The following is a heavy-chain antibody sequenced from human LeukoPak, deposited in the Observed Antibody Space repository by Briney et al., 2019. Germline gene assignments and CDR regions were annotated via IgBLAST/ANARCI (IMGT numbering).Heavy chain of an antibody. CDR2: VKQDGSEK. J-gene: IGHJ4*02. CDR3: TRERQNKDFWSGGDY. Sequence: GGSLRLSCAASGFTFSTYWMSWVRQAPGKGLEWVANVKQDGSEKYYVDSVKGRFTISRDNAKNSLYLQMNTLRPEDTAVYYCTRERQNKDFWSGGDYWGQGTLVTVSS. CDR1: GFTFSTYW. V-gene: IGHV3-7*01. D-gene: IGHD3-3*01.